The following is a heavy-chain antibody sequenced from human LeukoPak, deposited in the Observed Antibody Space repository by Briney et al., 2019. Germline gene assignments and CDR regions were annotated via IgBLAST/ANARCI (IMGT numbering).Heavy chain of an antibody. Sequence: GGSLRLSCAASGFIFTDYWMHWVRQAPGMGLEWVAFIQFDGGNRFYADSVKGRFTISRDNSKNTLSLQMNSLRVEDTAVYYCAKQNARGGTYEPVTVWGQAALVTVSS. V-gene: IGHV3-30*02. CDR3: AKQNARGGTYEPVTV. J-gene: IGHJ4*02. CDR2: IQFDGGNR. CDR1: GFIFTDYW. D-gene: IGHD3-16*01.